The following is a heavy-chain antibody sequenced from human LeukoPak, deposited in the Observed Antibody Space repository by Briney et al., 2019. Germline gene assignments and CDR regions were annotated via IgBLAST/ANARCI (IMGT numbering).Heavy chain of an antibody. CDR2: INPNSGGT. V-gene: IGHV1-2*02. CDR1: GYTFTGYY. Sequence: ASVKVSCKASGYTFTGYYMHWVRQAPGQGPEWMGWINPNSGGTNYAQKFQGRVTMTRDTSISTAYMELSRLRSDDTAVYYCARDRRSAYCGGDCSTTLGYWGQGTLVTVSS. CDR3: ARDRRSAYCGGDCSTTLGY. D-gene: IGHD2-21*02. J-gene: IGHJ4*02.